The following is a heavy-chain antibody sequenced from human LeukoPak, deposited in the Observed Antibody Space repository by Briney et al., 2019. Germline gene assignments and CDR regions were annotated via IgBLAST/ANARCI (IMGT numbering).Heavy chain of an antibody. Sequence: ASVKVSCKASGYTFTSYGISWVRQAPGQGLEWMGGIIPIFGTANYAQKFQGRVTITADKSTSTAYMELSSLRSEDTAVYYCASSHVDIVATNQLWFDYWGQGTLVTVSS. V-gene: IGHV1-69*06. CDR2: IIPIFGTA. CDR1: GYTFTSYG. D-gene: IGHD5-12*01. CDR3: ASSHVDIVATNQLWFDY. J-gene: IGHJ4*02.